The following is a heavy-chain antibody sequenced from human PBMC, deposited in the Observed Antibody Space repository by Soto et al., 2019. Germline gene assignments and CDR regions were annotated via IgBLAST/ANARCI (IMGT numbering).Heavy chain of an antibody. Sequence: QLQLQESGPGLVKPSETLSLTCTVSGGSISSNNYFWGWIRQPPGKGLEWIGTISYSGNTSYDPSLKSAVTISVDTSKNQFSLKLSSVTAADTAVYYCARHADLYDCDYWGQGTLVTVAS. CDR3: ARHADLYDCDY. V-gene: IGHV4-39*01. CDR1: GGSISSNNYF. CDR2: ISYSGNT. D-gene: IGHD2-8*01. J-gene: IGHJ4*02.